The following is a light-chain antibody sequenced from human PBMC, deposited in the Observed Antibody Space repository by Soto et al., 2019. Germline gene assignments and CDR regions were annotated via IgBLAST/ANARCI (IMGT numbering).Light chain of an antibody. J-gene: IGKJ5*01. V-gene: IGKV3-20*01. Sequence: EIVVTQSPGTLSLSPGERATLSCRASQSVSSGYLAWYQQKPGQTPRLLIYDASSRATGIPDRFSGSGSGTDFTLTIIRLEPEDFAVYYCQQYSSSPITFGQGTRLEMK. CDR2: DAS. CDR1: QSVSSGY. CDR3: QQYSSSPIT.